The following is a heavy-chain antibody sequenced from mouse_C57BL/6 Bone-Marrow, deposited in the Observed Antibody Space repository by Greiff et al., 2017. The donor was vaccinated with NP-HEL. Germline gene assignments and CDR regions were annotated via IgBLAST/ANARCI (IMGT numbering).Heavy chain of an antibody. D-gene: IGHD2-5*01. Sequence: EVHLVESGGDLVKPGGSLKLSCAASGFTFSSYGMSWVRQTPDTRLEWVATISSGGSYTYYPDSVKGRFPISRDNAKNTLYLQMSSLKSEDTAMYYCARRDTIVTSYAMDYWGQGTSVTVSS. V-gene: IGHV5-6*01. CDR3: ARRDTIVTSYAMDY. J-gene: IGHJ4*01. CDR1: GFTFSSYG. CDR2: ISSGGSYT.